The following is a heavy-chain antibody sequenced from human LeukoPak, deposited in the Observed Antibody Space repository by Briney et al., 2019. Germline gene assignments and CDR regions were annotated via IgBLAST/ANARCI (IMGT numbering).Heavy chain of an antibody. J-gene: IGHJ4*02. D-gene: IGHD4-17*01. Sequence: SETLSLTCTVSGGSISSGSYYWSWIRQPAGKGLEWIGRIYTTGSTNYNPSLKSRVTISVDTSKNQFSLKLSSVTAAHTAVYYCARDGPYGDYVDYWGQGTLVTVSS. CDR2: IYTTGST. CDR1: GGSISSGSYY. CDR3: ARDGPYGDYVDY. V-gene: IGHV4-61*02.